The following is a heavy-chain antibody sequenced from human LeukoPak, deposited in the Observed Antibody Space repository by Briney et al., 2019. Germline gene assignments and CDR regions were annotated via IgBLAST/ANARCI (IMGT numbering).Heavy chain of an antibody. CDR1: GGMFSSYG. CDR3: ARDSLDTSGYHSGSDY. J-gene: IGHJ4*02. V-gene: IGHV1-69*04. Sequence: GASVKVSCKASGGMFSSYGISWVRQAPGQGLEWMGRIIPMLNTTNHAQKFQGRVTITANKYSSTVYMELSSLRSEDTALYYCARDSLDTSGYHSGSDYWGQGTLVTVFS. D-gene: IGHD3-22*01. CDR2: IIPMLNTT.